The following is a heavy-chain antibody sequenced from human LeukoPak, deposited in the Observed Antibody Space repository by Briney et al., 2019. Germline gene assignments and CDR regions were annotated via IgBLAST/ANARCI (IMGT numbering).Heavy chain of an antibody. CDR1: GGSFSGYY. CDR2: INHRGST. CDR3: AREGGRGYCSSTSCYRGQYYFDY. J-gene: IGHJ4*02. V-gene: IGHV4-34*01. Sequence: ASETLSLTCAVYGGSFSGYYWSWIRQPPGKGLEWIGEINHRGSTTYNPSLKSRVTISVDTSKSQFSLKLSSVTAADTAVYYCAREGGRGYCSSTSCYRGQYYFDYWGQGTLVAVSS. D-gene: IGHD2-2*01.